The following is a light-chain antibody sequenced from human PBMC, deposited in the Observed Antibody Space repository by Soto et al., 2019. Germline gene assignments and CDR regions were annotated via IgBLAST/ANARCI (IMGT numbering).Light chain of an antibody. CDR2: EVN. J-gene: IGLJ2*01. CDR1: SSDVGGNVY. CDR3: SPYAGSSIEVV. V-gene: IGLV2-8*01. Sequence: QSVLTQPPSASGSPGQSVTISCTGTSSDVGGNVYVSWYQQHPGRVPKLMIYEVNKRPSGVPDRFSGSKSGNTASLTVSGVQAEAEADYYCSPYAGSSIEVVFGGGTKLTVL.